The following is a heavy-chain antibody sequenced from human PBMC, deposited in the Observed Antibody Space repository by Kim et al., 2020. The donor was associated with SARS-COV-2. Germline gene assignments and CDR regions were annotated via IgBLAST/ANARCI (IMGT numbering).Heavy chain of an antibody. D-gene: IGHD1-26*01. V-gene: IGHV3-49*03. Sequence: GGSLRLSCTASGFTFGDYAMSWFRQAPGKGLEWVGFIRSKAYGGTTEYAASVKGRFTISRDDSKSIAYLQMNSLKTEDTAVYYCTRDRGSYPPYYGMDVWGQGTTVTVSS. CDR1: GFTFGDYA. J-gene: IGHJ6*02. CDR2: IRSKAYGGTT. CDR3: TRDRGSYPPYYGMDV.